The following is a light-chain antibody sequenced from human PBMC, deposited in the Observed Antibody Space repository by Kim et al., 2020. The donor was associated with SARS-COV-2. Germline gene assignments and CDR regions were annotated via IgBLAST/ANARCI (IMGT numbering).Light chain of an antibody. CDR3: QHYNSGFFS. CDR1: QHISNS. Sequence: DIQMTQSPSSLSASVGDRVTITCQASQHISNSLTWYQQKPGRVPKLLIYAASNLQSGVPSRFSGSGSGTDFIFTISSLQPEDVATYYCQHYNSGFFSFGGGTKVDIK. V-gene: IGKV1-27*01. CDR2: AAS. J-gene: IGKJ4*01.